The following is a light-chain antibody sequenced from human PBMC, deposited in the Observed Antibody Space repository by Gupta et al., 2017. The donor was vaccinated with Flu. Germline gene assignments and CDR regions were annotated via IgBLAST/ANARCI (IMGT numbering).Light chain of an antibody. CDR3: QQYNNWPRT. CDR2: GAS. CDR1: QSVSSN. J-gene: IGKJ1*01. Sequence: EIVITQSPATLSVSPGERATLSCRASQSVSSNLAWYQQKPGQAPRLLIYGASNRATGIPARFSGSGSGTEFTLTISSLQSEDFAVYYCQQYNNWPRTFGQGTKVEIK. V-gene: IGKV3-15*01.